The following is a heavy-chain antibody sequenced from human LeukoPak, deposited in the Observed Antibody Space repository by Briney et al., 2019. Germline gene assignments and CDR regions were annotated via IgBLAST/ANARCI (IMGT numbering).Heavy chain of an antibody. Sequence: GASLRLSCAASGFTFSSYWIHWVRHVPGKGLVWVSRIDYDGSITNYADSVKGRFTISRDNARNTLYLQMNSLRVDDTAVYYCVKDLGGNYDYWGQGTLVTVSS. D-gene: IGHD1-7*01. V-gene: IGHV3-74*01. J-gene: IGHJ4*02. CDR3: VKDLGGNYDY. CDR2: IDYDGSIT. CDR1: GFTFSSYW.